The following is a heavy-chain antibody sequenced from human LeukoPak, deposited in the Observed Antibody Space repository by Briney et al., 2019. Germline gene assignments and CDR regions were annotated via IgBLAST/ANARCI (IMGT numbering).Heavy chain of an antibody. CDR1: GYTFTNYG. D-gene: IGHD5-18*01. V-gene: IGHV1-18*01. CDR2: ISAYSGDT. J-gene: IGHJ4*02. Sequence: ALVKVSCKASGYTFTNYGFSWVRQAPGQGLEWMGWISAYSGDTNFAQKFQDRVTMTTDTSTSTAYMELRSLRSDDTAVYYCAREGGHSYGREFDYWGQGTLVTVSS. CDR3: AREGGHSYGREFDY.